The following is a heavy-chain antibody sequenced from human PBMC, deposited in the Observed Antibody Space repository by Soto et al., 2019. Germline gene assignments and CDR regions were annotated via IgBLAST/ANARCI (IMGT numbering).Heavy chain of an antibody. CDR2: IYKSATT. CDR1: GDSISNLDYF. V-gene: IGHV4-30-4*01. Sequence: SETLSLTCSVSGDSISNLDYFWAWIRQPPGQALEYIGYIYKSATTYYNPSFESRVAISVDTAKSQFSLNVTSVTAADTAVYFCARGRYCLTGRCFPNWFDSWGQGALVTVSS. J-gene: IGHJ5*01. CDR3: ARGRYCLTGRCFPNWFDS. D-gene: IGHD7-27*01.